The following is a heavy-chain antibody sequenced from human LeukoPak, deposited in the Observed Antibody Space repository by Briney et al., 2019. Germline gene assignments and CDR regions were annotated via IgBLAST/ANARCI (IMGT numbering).Heavy chain of an antibody. CDR3: AKDRGDYKGFDY. CDR1: GFTFDHFM. V-gene: IGHV3-43*01. D-gene: IGHD4-17*01. J-gene: IGHJ4*02. Sequence: GGSLRLSCAASGFTFDHFMMHWVRQAPGKGLEWVSHISWDGGDISHTDSVKGRFTISRDNRKNSLYLQMNRLRTDDTALYYCAKDRGDYKGFDYWGQGTLVTVSS. CDR2: ISWDGGDI.